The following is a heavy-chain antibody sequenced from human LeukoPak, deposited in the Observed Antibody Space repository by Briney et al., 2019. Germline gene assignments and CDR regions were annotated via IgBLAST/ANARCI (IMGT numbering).Heavy chain of an antibody. CDR3: ARLRTGTTGWFDP. V-gene: IGHV4-59*08. CDR1: GGSISSYY. Sequence: SETLSLTCTVSGGSISSYYWSWIRQPPGKRLEWIGYIHYSGNTNYNPSLKSRVTISVDTSKNQFSLKLSSVTAADTAVYYCARLRTGTTGWFDPWGQGTLVTVSS. CDR2: IHYSGNT. D-gene: IGHD1-7*01. J-gene: IGHJ5*02.